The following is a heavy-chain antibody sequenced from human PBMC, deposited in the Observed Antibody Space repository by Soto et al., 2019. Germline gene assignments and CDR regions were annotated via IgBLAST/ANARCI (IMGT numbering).Heavy chain of an antibody. V-gene: IGHV4-59*01. CDR2: IYYSGST. J-gene: IGHJ6*02. CDR3: ARGNPKYYDDGMDF. CDR1: GGSISGYY. Sequence: SETLSLTCTVSGGSISGYYLSWVRQPPGKGLEWIGYIYYSGSTNYNPSLKSRVTISVDTSKNQFSLKLSSVTAADTAVYYCARGNPKYYDDGMDFWGQGTTVTVSS.